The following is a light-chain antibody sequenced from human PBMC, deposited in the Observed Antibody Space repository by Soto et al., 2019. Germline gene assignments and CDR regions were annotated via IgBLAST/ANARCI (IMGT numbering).Light chain of an antibody. CDR1: SIDIAPYNY. CDR3: SSYTSSTNYV. Sequence: QSVLTQPASGSGSPGKSLTISCTGTSIDIAPYNYVSWYQQHPGKAPKLIIYEVSYRPSGISNRFSGSKSGNTASLTISGLQAEDEADYYCSSYTSSTNYVFGTGTKVTVL. V-gene: IGLV2-14*01. J-gene: IGLJ1*01. CDR2: EVS.